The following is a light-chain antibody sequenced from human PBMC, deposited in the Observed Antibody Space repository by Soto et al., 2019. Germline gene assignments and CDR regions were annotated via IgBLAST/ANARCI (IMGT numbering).Light chain of an antibody. V-gene: IGLV1-44*01. CDR3: AVWNDSLNAWV. J-gene: IGLJ3*02. CDR2: SND. CDR1: TSNIGSNT. Sequence: QAVVTQPPSASGTPGQSVTISCSGSTSNIGSNTVNWYQQLPGTAPKLLVYSNDQRPSGVADRFSASKSGSSAVLAISGRQSEDEADYDCAVWNDSLNAWVFGGGTKLTVL.